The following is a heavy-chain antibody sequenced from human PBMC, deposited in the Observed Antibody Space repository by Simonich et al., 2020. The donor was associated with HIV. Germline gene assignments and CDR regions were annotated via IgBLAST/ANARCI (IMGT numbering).Heavy chain of an antibody. D-gene: IGHD6-6*01. Sequence: QVQLVESGGGVVQPGRSLRLSCAASGFTFSSHGMHWVRQAPGKELDGGEFIGFEGSNKYYTDSVKGRFTISRDNSKNTLYLQMNSLRADDTAVYYCARDRGMASRYFDYWGQGTLVTVSS. CDR1: GFTFSSHG. CDR3: ARDRGMASRYFDY. CDR2: IGFEGSNK. J-gene: IGHJ4*02. V-gene: IGHV3-33*01.